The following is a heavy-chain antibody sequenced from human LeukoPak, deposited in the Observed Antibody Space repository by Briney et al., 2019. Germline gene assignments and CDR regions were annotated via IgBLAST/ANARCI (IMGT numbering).Heavy chain of an antibody. CDR2: ISGSGGST. J-gene: IGHJ4*02. D-gene: IGHD6-19*01. V-gene: IGHV3-23*01. Sequence: GGSLRLSCAASGFTFSSYAMSWVRQAPGKGLEWVSAISGSGGSTYYADSVKGRFTISRDNSKNTLYLQMNSLRAEDTAVYYCAKDLRTIAVAGRGRGYYFDYWGQEILVTVSS. CDR1: GFTFSSYA. CDR3: AKDLRTIAVAGRGRGYYFDY.